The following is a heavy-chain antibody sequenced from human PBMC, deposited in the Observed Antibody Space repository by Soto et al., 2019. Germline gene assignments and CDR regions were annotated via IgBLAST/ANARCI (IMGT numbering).Heavy chain of an antibody. D-gene: IGHD6-19*01. V-gene: IGHV3-66*01. CDR1: GFTVSSNY. Sequence: PGGSLRLSCAASGFTVSSNYMSWVRQAPGKGLEWVSVIYSGGSTYYADSVKGRFTISRDNSKNTLYLQMNSLRAEDTAVDYCARSLRTAVADWFDPWGQGTLVPVSS. CDR3: ARSLRTAVADWFDP. CDR2: IYSGGST. J-gene: IGHJ5*02.